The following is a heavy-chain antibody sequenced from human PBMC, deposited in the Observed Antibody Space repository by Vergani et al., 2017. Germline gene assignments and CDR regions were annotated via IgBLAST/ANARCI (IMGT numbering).Heavy chain of an antibody. D-gene: IGHD6-19*01. CDR1: GYTFTGYY. Sequence: QVQLVQSGAEVKKPGASVKVSCKASGYTFTGYYMHWVRQAPGQGLEWMGWINPNSGGTNYAQKFQGRVTITADESTSTAYMELSSLRSEDTAVYYCARDRGSSGWYQQFDYWGQGTLVTVSS. J-gene: IGHJ4*02. CDR3: ARDRGSSGWYQQFDY. CDR2: INPNSGGT. V-gene: IGHV1-2*02.